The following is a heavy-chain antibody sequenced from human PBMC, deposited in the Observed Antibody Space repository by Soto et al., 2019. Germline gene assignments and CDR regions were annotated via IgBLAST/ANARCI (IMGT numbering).Heavy chain of an antibody. CDR2: ISDDGSSE. J-gene: IGHJ5*02. CDR3: EKDSYSGVAENWFDP. V-gene: IGHV3-30*18. D-gene: IGHD5-12*01. CDR1: GFIFSTYG. Sequence: QVQLVESGGGVVQPGGSLRLSCAASGFIFSTYGMHWVRQAPGKGLQWVTTISDDGSSEYYEDSVKGRFTVSRDNSKNSVYLQMDSLTDEHTAIYECEKDSYSGVAENWFDPWGQGTRVTVSS.